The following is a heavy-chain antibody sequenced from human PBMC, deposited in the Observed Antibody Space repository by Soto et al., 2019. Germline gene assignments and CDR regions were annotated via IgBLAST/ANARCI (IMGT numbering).Heavy chain of an antibody. J-gene: IGHJ4*02. V-gene: IGHV3-74*01. CDR1: GFTFSSHR. Sequence: GGSLRLSCAASGFTFSSHRMHWVRQAPGEGLVWVSRIKSDGSATTYADSVKGRFTVSRDNAKNTLYLQMNSLRAEDTAVYYCARDGRVGEIDYWGQGTLVNVSS. CDR2: IKSDGSAT. D-gene: IGHD1-26*01. CDR3: ARDGRVGEIDY.